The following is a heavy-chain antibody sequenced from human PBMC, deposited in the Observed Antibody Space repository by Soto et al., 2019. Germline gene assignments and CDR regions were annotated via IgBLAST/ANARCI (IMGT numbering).Heavy chain of an antibody. CDR1: GDAINRDY. CDR3: ARRTVGYYFDY. J-gene: IGHJ4*02. D-gene: IGHD3-22*01. Sequence: QVQLQESGPGLVKPSETLSLTCNVSGDAINRDYWSWIRQPPGKGLEWIGYIYYSGSSDYNPSLRSRVTISLEKSETQFSLTLTSVTAADTAVYYCARRTVGYYFDYWGQGILVTVSS. V-gene: IGHV4-59*08. CDR2: IYYSGSS.